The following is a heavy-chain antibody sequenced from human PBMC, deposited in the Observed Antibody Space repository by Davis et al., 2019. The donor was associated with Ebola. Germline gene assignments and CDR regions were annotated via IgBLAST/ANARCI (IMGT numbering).Heavy chain of an antibody. D-gene: IGHD5-12*01. V-gene: IGHV6-1*01. J-gene: IGHJ4*02. CDR3: ARGWLRAPGFDY. CDR1: GDSVSNVA. CDR2: TYYTSKWYN. Sequence: HSQTLSLTCAISGDSVSNVAWNWIRQSPSRGLEWLGRTYYTSKWYNDYAESVKSRIDIKPDTSKNQFSLQLNSVTPEDTAVYYCARGWLRAPGFDYWGQGSLVTVSS.